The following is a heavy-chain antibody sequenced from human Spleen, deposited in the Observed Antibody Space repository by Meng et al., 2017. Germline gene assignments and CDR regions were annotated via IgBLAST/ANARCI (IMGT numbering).Heavy chain of an antibody. D-gene: IGHD3/OR15-3a*01. Sequence: VQLVESGGDLVQPGGSLRLSCAASGFTFSDHYMDWVRQAPGKGLEWVAIVGHDGNSGCYADSVRGRFTISRDNSKNTLYLQMNSLRAEDTAVYYCAREGLDSSFDYWGQGTLVTVSS. J-gene: IGHJ4*02. CDR2: VGHDGNSG. V-gene: IGHV3-30-3*01. CDR1: GFTFSDHY. CDR3: AREGLDSSFDY.